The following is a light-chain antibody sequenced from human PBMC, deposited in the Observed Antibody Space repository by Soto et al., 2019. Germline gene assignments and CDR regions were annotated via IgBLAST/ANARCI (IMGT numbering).Light chain of an antibody. CDR3: QQYNDNWT. CDR2: KAS. CDR1: QSVSRW. J-gene: IGKJ1*01. V-gene: IGKV1-5*03. Sequence: DIQMTQSPSTLSASVGDRFTITCRASQSVSRWLTWYQQIPGKAPKLLIYKASTLESGVSSRFSGSRSGTEFTLAISSLQPDDSATYYCQQYNDNWTFGQGTKVEIK.